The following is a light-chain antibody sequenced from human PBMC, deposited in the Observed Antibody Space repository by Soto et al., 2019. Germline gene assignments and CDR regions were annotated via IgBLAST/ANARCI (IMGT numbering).Light chain of an antibody. CDR2: EVS. CDR3: SSNAGSNTFVV. Sequence: QSALTQPPSASGSPGQSVTISCTGTSGDVGGYNYVSWYQQHPGKAPKVMIYEVSKRPSGVPDRFSGSKSGNTASLTVSGLQAEDEADYYCSSNAGSNTFVVFGGGTKLTVL. J-gene: IGLJ2*01. CDR1: SGDVGGYNY. V-gene: IGLV2-8*01.